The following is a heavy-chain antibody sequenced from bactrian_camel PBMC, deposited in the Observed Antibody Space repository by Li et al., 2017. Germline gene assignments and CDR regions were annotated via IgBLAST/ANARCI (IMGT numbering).Heavy chain of an antibody. D-gene: IGHD6*01. CDR1: GYPSSRHC. Sequence: HVQLVESGGGSVQAGGSLRLSCAHSGYPSSRHCMGWFRQAPGKAREGIAGIRRNGDAYYADSVKGRFTISRDNAKRTVYLQMNSLLPEDTGVYYCTADPYAVVAGSRTCAGESSRGTQVTVS. V-gene: IGHV3S53*01. CDR2: IRRNGDA. J-gene: IGHJ4*01.